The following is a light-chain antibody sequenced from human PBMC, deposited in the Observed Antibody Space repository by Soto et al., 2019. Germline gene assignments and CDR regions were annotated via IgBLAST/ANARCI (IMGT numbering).Light chain of an antibody. V-gene: IGKV1-5*01. J-gene: IGKJ1*01. Sequence: DIQMTQSPSTLSASVGGRVTITCRASQSVGTWVARYQQKPGKAPKLLIYGASNLESGVPSRFSGSGSGTEFTLTITTLQPDDFATYFCQQYNRNTWSFGPGTKVDIK. CDR2: GAS. CDR1: QSVGTW. CDR3: QQYNRNTWS.